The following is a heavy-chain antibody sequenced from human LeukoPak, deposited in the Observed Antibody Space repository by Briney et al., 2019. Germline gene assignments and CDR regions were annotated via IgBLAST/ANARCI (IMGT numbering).Heavy chain of an antibody. CDR3: AKVVHIVVVNDAFDI. Sequence: PGGSLRLSCAASGFTFSSYAMSWVPQAPGKGLEWVSAISGSGGSTYYADSVKGRFTISRDNSKNTLYLQMNSLRAEDTAVYYCAKVVHIVVVNDAFDIWGQGTMVTVSS. CDR1: GFTFSSYA. D-gene: IGHD2-21*01. V-gene: IGHV3-23*01. CDR2: ISGSGGST. J-gene: IGHJ3*02.